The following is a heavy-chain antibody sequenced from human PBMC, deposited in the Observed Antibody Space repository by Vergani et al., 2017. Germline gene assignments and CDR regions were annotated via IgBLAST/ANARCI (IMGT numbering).Heavy chain of an antibody. CDR3: ARPHGDILPPDPRRLDY. CDR1: GYTFTNHH. V-gene: IGHV1-46*03. J-gene: IGHJ4*02. Sequence: VQLVQSGTEVKKPGASVKIACKTSGYTFTNHHLHWVRQAPGQGLEWMGIITPGGSTDYGPKFQGRATMTRDTSTSTVYMDLSNLRSEDTAVYYCARPHGDILPPDPRRLDYWGQGTLVTVSS. CDR2: ITPGGST.